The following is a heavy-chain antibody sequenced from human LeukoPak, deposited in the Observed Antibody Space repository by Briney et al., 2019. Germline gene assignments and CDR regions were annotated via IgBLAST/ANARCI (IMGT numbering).Heavy chain of an antibody. D-gene: IGHD1-26*01. V-gene: IGHV4-39*07. CDR3: ARDPSGSSGDWFDP. J-gene: IGHJ5*02. Sequence: PSETLSLTCTVSGYSISSSSYYWGWIRQPPGKGLEWIGSIYYSGSTYYNPSLKSRVTISVDTSKNQFSLKLSSVTAADTAVYYCARDPSGSSGDWFDPWGQGTLVTVSS. CDR1: GYSISSSSYY. CDR2: IYYSGST.